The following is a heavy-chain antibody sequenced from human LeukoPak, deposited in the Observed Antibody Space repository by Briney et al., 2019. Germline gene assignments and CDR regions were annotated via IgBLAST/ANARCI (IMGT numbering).Heavy chain of an antibody. V-gene: IGHV1-18*01. CDR1: GYTFTSYG. CDR2: ISAYNGDT. J-gene: IGHJ6*03. D-gene: IGHD6-13*01. CDR3: ARGDSSSWYAYYYYYYYMDV. Sequence: ASVKVSCKASGYTFTSYGINWVRQAPGQGLEWMGWISAYNGDTNYAQKLQGRVTMTTDTSTSTAYMELRSLRSDDTAVYYCARGDSSSWYAYYYYYYYMDVWGKGTTVTISS.